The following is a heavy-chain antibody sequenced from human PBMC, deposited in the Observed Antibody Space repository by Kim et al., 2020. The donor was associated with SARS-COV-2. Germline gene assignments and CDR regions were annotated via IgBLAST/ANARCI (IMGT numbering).Heavy chain of an antibody. Sequence: SETLSLTCTVSGGSVSSGSYYWSWIRQPPGKGLEWIGYIYYSGSTNYNPSLKSRVTISVDTSKNQFSLKLSSVTAADTAVYYCARGEWGLRYFDWLWERDGMDVWGQGTTVTVSS. J-gene: IGHJ6*02. D-gene: IGHD3-9*01. V-gene: IGHV4-61*01. CDR2: IYYSGST. CDR3: ARGEWGLRYFDWLWERDGMDV. CDR1: GGSVSSGSYY.